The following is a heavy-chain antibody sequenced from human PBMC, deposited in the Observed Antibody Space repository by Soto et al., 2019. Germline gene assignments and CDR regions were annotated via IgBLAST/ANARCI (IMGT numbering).Heavy chain of an antibody. J-gene: IGHJ4*02. CDR1: GISFRNYG. V-gene: IGHV3-23*01. Sequence: EVQLLEAGGGLVQPGGSLRLSCAASGISFRNYGMSRVRQAPGKGLEWLSAIIGNGDTTYYADSVRGRFTISRDNSKNTLYLQLNDLGAEDTAIYYCAKDYDYGDSLPFDYWGQGTLVTVSS. CDR2: IIGNGDTT. CDR3: AKDYDYGDSLPFDY. D-gene: IGHD4-17*01.